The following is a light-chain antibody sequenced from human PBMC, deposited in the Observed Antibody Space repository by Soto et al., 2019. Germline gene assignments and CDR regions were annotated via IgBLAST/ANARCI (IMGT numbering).Light chain of an antibody. J-gene: IGLJ1*01. CDR1: SSDIGAGHA. CDR3: QSYENSLTAPYV. V-gene: IGLV1-40*01. CDR2: GNT. Sequence: QSVLTQPPSVSGAPGQRVTISCTGSSSDIGAGHAVHWYQQLPGTAPKLLIYGNTNRPSGVPDRFSASKSVTSASLTIAGLQDEDEADYYCQSYENSLTAPYVFGTGTKLTVL.